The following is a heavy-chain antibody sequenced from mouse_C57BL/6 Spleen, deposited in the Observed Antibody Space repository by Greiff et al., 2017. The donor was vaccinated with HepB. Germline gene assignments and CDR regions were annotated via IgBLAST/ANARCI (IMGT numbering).Heavy chain of an antibody. J-gene: IGHJ3*01. V-gene: IGHV5-9-1*02. D-gene: IGHD2-4*01. CDR3: TRVQDYAAWFAY. Sequence: EVKLMESGEGLVKPGGSLKLSCAASGFTFSSYAMSWVRQTPEKRLEWVAYISSGGDYIYYADTVKGRFTISRDNARNTLYLQMSSLKSEDTAMYYCTRVQDYAAWFAYWGQGTLVTGSA. CDR2: ISSGGDYI. CDR1: GFTFSSYA.